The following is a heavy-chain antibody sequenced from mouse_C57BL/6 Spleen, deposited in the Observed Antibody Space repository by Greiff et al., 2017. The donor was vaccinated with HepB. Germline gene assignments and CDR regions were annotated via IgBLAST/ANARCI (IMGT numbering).Heavy chain of an antibody. CDR3: GRNHYGSEQGYFDV. D-gene: IGHD1-1*01. Sequence: SGAELASPGASVTLSCKASGYTFTDHIMNWVKKRPGQGLEWIGRIYPVSGETNYNQKFMGKATFSVDRSSSTVYMVLNSLTSEDPAVYYCGRNHYGSEQGYFDVWGTGTTVTVSS. CDR2: IYPVSGET. J-gene: IGHJ1*03. V-gene: IGHV1-11*01. CDR1: GYTFTDHI.